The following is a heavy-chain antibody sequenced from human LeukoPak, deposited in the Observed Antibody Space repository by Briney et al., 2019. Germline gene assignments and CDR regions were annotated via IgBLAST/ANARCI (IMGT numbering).Heavy chain of an antibody. D-gene: IGHD4-11*01. Sequence: PSETLSLTCTVSGGSISSSSYYWGWIRQPPGKGLEWIGRIYYSGSTYYNPSLKSRVTISVDTSKNQFSLKLSSVTAADTAVYYCARDGLHRSDTYYHYMDVWGKGTTVTVSS. CDR3: ARDGLHRSDTYYHYMDV. CDR2: IYYSGST. J-gene: IGHJ6*03. CDR1: GGSISSSSYY. V-gene: IGHV4-39*07.